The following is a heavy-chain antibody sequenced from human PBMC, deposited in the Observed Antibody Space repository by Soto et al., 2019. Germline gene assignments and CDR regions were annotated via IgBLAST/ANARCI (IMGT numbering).Heavy chain of an antibody. Sequence: GGSLRLSCAASGFTFSSYGMHWVRQAPGKGLEWVAVISYDGSNKYYADSVKGRFTISRDNSKNTLYLQMNSLRAEDTAVYYCAKDWGDYGDSYYYYGMDVWGQGTTVTVSS. CDR2: ISYDGSNK. CDR3: AKDWGDYGDSYYYYGMDV. D-gene: IGHD4-17*01. V-gene: IGHV3-30*18. CDR1: GFTFSSYG. J-gene: IGHJ6*02.